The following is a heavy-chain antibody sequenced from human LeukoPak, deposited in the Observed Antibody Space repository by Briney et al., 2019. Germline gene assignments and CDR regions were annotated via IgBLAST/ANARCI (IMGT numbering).Heavy chain of an antibody. CDR1: GFTFSSYA. J-gene: IGHJ5*02. CDR3: AKGPRMTTVTKYWFDP. CDR2: ISGSGGST. D-gene: IGHD4-17*01. Sequence: PGGSLRLSCAASGFTFSSYAMSWVRQAPGKGLEWVSAISGSGGSTYYADSVKGRFTISRDNSKNTLYLQMNSLRAEDTAVYYRAKGPRMTTVTKYWFDPWGQGTLVTVSS. V-gene: IGHV3-23*01.